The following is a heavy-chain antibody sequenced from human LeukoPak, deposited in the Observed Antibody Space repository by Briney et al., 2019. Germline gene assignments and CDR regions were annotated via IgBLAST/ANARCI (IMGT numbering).Heavy chain of an antibody. D-gene: IGHD5-18*01. V-gene: IGHV4-31*03. CDR2: IYYSGST. CDR3: ARGGRYGKFDY. Sequence: SETLSLTCTVSGGSVSSGGYYWSWIRQHPGKGLEWIGYIYYSGSTYYNPSLKSRVTISVDTSKNQFSLKLSSVTAADTAVYYCARGGRYGKFDYWGQGTLVTVSS. CDR1: GGSVSSGGYY. J-gene: IGHJ4*02.